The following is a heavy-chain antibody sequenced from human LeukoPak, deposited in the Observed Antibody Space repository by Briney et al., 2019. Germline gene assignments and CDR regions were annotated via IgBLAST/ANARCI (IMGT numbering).Heavy chain of an antibody. CDR3: ARIDSSDGYLGRYYFDY. J-gene: IGHJ4*02. CDR2: IRSSSSYI. CDR1: GFTFSSHG. D-gene: IGHD6-19*01. V-gene: IGHV3-21*01. Sequence: GRSLRLSCAASGFTFSSHGMNWVRQAPGKGLEWVSSIRSSSSYIYYADSVKGRFTISRDNAKNSLYLQMNSLRAADTAVYYCARIDSSDGYLGRYYFDYWGQGTLVTVSS.